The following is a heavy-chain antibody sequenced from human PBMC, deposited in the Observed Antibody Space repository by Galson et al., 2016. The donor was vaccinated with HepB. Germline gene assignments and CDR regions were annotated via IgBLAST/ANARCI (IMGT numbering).Heavy chain of an antibody. J-gene: IGHJ6*02. Sequence: SLRLSCAASGFSFSTYTMGWVRQAPGKGLKWVSGISGSGGRTYYADSVKGRFTISRDNSKNTVYLQMNSLRVEDTALYYCAKDGYFASGSALYGMDVWGQGTTVTVSS. D-gene: IGHD3-10*01. CDR3: AKDGYFASGSALYGMDV. CDR1: GFSFSTYT. V-gene: IGHV3-23*01. CDR2: ISGSGGRT.